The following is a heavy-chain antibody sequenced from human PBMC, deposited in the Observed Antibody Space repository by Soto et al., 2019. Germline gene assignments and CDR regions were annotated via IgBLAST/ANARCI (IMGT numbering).Heavy chain of an antibody. CDR2: INHSGST. D-gene: IGHD3-10*01. CDR3: ARDRNVLLWFGQVNWFDP. V-gene: IGHV4-34*01. J-gene: IGHJ5*02. CDR1: GGSFSGYY. Sequence: SETLSLTCAVYGGSFSGYYWSWIRQPPGKGPEWIGEINHSGSTNYNPSPKSRVTISVDTSKNQFSLKLSSVTAADTAVYYCARDRNVLLWFGQVNWFDPWGQGTLVTVSS.